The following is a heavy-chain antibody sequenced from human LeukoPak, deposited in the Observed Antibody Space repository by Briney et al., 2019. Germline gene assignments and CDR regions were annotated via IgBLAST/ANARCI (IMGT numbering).Heavy chain of an antibody. J-gene: IGHJ4*02. V-gene: IGHV3-30*02. CDR3: AKDQLGTNLDY. CDR1: GFTFSSYG. CDR2: IRYDGSNK. Sequence: GGSLRLSCAASGFTFSSYGMHWVRQAPGKGLEWVAFIRYDGSNKNYADSVKGRFTISRDNSKNTLYLQMNSLRAEDTAVYYCAKDQLGTNLDYWGQGTLVTVSS. D-gene: IGHD5-24*01.